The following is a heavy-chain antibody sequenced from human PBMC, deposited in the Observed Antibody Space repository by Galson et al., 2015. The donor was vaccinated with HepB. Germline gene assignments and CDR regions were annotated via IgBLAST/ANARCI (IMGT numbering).Heavy chain of an antibody. D-gene: IGHD2-2*01. Sequence: QSGAEVKKPGESLKISCKGSGYSFPSYWIGWVRQMPGKGLEWVGIIYPGDSDTRYSPSFQGQVTISADKSISTAYLQWSSLKAADTAMYYCARRLGYCSSTSCYAFDYWGQGTLVTVSS. CDR2: IYPGDSDT. J-gene: IGHJ4*02. V-gene: IGHV5-51*01. CDR3: ARRLGYCSSTSCYAFDY. CDR1: GYSFPSYW.